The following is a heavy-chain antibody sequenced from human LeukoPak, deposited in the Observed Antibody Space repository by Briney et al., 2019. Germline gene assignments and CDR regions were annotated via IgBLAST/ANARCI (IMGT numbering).Heavy chain of an antibody. V-gene: IGHV3-30*03. CDR3: AREKGNAFDV. J-gene: IGHJ3*01. Sequence: PGTSLRLSCVVSGINFDDYAMHWVRQAAGKGLEWVAVISYGGRYKFYGDSVKGRFTISRDNSKSTLYLQMNSLRAEDMAVYYCAREKGNAFDVWGRGTMVAVSS. CDR1: GINFDDYA. CDR2: ISYGGRYK. D-gene: IGHD3-10*01.